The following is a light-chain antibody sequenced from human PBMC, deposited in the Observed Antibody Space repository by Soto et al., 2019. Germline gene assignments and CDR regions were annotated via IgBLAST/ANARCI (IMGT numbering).Light chain of an antibody. V-gene: IGKV3-20*01. J-gene: IGKJ2*01. CDR1: QSVSSSY. CDR2: GAS. Sequence: EIVLTQSPGTLSLSPGERATLSCRASQSVSSSYLAWYQQKPGQAPSLLIYGASSRATGIPDRFSGSGSGTDFTLTISRLEPEDFAVYYCHQYGSSPLYTFGQGTKLEIK. CDR3: HQYGSSPLYT.